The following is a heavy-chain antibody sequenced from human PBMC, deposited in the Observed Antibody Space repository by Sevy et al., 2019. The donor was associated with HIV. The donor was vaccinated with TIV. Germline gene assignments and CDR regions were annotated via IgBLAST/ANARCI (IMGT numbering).Heavy chain of an antibody. Sequence: ASVKVSCKASGYTFTSYYMHWVRQAPGQGLEWMGIINPTGGSTSYAQRFQGRVTMTRDTSTSTVYMGLSSLRSEDTAVYYCARDHSWNKGTYFDFWGQGTLVTVSS. CDR1: GYTFTSYY. CDR2: INPTGGST. V-gene: IGHV1-46*03. CDR3: ARDHSWNKGTYFDF. J-gene: IGHJ4*02. D-gene: IGHD1-1*01.